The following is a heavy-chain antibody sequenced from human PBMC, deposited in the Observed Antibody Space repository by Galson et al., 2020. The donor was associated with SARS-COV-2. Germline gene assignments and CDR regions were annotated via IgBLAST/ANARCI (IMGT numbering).Heavy chain of an antibody. V-gene: IGHV4-4*02. D-gene: IGHD2-2*01. Sequence: SETLSLTCAVSGGSISSSNWWSWVRQPPGKGLEWIGEIYHSGSTNYNPSLKSRVTISVDKSKNQFSLKLSSVTAADTAVYYCARRYCSSTSCSQLFDYWGQGTLVTVSS. CDR3: ARRYCSSTSCSQLFDY. J-gene: IGHJ4*02. CDR1: GGSISSSNW. CDR2: IYHSGST.